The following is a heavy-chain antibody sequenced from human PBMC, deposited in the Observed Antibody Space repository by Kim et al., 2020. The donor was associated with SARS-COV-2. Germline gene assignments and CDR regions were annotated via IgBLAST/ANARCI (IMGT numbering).Heavy chain of an antibody. V-gene: IGHV1-3*01. D-gene: IGHD2-2*01. J-gene: IGHJ3*02. Sequence: ASVKVSCKASGYTFTSYAMHWVRQAPGQRLEWMGWINAGNGNTKYSQKFQGRVTITRDTSASTAYMELSSLRSEDTAVYYCARDRCSSTSCYGFDAFDIWGQGTMVTVSS. CDR2: INAGNGNT. CDR1: GYTFTSYA. CDR3: ARDRCSSTSCYGFDAFDI.